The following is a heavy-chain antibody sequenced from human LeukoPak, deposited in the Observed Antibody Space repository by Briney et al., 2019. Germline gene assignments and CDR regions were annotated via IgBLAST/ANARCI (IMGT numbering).Heavy chain of an antibody. D-gene: IGHD6-6*01. V-gene: IGHV3-15*01. J-gene: IGHJ4*02. Sequence: GGSLRLSCAASGFTFNNAWMSWVRQAPGKGLEWVGRIKSKTDGGTTDYTAPVKGGFTISRDDSKNTLYLRMNSLKIEDTAVYYCTTDQYSGTMTFDYWGQGILVTVSS. CDR3: TTDQYSGTMTFDY. CDR2: IKSKTDGGTT. CDR1: GFTFNNAW.